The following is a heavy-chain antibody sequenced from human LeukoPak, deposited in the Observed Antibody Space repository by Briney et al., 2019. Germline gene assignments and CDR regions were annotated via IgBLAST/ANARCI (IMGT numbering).Heavy chain of an antibody. Sequence: SETLSLTCAVNGGFFSNYYWSWIRQPPGKGLDWIGEIKHSGSTNYNPSLKSRVTISVDTSKNQFSLRLSSVTAADTAVYYCARHAAPIVGATNDAFDVWGQGTMVTVSS. CDR2: IKHSGST. J-gene: IGHJ3*01. CDR3: ARHAAPIVGATNDAFDV. D-gene: IGHD1-26*01. V-gene: IGHV4-34*01. CDR1: GGFFSNYY.